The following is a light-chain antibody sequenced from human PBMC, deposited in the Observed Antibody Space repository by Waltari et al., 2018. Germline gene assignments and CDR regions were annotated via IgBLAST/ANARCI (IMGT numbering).Light chain of an antibody. V-gene: IGKV1-27*01. CDR2: SAS. J-gene: IGKJ3*01. Sequence: IQMTQSPSSLSASIGDRVTITCRASRYVTHFLAGYQQRPGKVPRLLIHSASTLQSGVPSRFSGSGSGTEFTLTIDSLQPEDLATYYCQNYDTAPFTFGPGTKVDLK. CDR1: RYVTHF. CDR3: QNYDTAPFT.